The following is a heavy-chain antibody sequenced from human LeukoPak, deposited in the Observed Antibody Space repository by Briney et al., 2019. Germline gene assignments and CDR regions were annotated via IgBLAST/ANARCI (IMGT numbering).Heavy chain of an antibody. Sequence: GGSLRLSCAASGFTFSSYGMHWVRQAPGKGLEWVAFIRYDGSNKYYADSVKGRFTISRDNSKNTLYLQMNSLRAEDTAVYYCAKEQPSYDFWSGYQPHYFDYWGQGTLVTVSS. V-gene: IGHV3-30*02. J-gene: IGHJ4*02. CDR1: GFTFSSYG. D-gene: IGHD3-3*01. CDR3: AKEQPSYDFWSGYQPHYFDY. CDR2: IRYDGSNK.